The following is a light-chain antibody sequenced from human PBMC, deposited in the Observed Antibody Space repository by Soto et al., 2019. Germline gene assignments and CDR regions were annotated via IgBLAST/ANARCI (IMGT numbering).Light chain of an antibody. V-gene: IGLV1-47*02. CDR2: SNN. CDR3: AAWDDSLSGLYV. J-gene: IGLJ1*01. Sequence: QSVLTQPPSASGTPGQRVTISCSGSSSNIGSNYVYWYQQLPGTAPKLLIHSNNQRPSGVPDRFSGSKSGTSASLAIRGLRSEDEADYYCAAWDDSLSGLYVFGTGTKLTVL. CDR1: SSNIGSNY.